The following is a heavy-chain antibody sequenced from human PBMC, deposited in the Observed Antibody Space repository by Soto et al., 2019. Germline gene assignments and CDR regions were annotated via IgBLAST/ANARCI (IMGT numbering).Heavy chain of an antibody. J-gene: IGHJ2*01. V-gene: IGHV1-69*12. CDR2: IIPIFGTV. Sequence: QVQLVQSGAEVKKPGSSVKVSCKASGGTFSNYPISWVRQAPGQGLEWMGGIIPIFGTVNYAQKFQGRVTGTADDSTSTDYMELSSLRSEDTAVYYCARGNHRWLQLWYFDLWGRGTLVTVSS. CDR3: ARGNHRWLQLWYFDL. CDR1: GGTFSNYP. D-gene: IGHD5-12*01.